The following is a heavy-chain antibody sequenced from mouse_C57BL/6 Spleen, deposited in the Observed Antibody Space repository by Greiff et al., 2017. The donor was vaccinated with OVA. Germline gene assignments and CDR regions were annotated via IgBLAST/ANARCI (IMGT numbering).Heavy chain of an antibody. D-gene: IGHD2-4*01. J-gene: IGHJ3*01. Sequence: VQLQQPGAELVKPVASVKLSCKASGYTFTSYWMHWVKQRPGRGLEWIGRIDPSSGGTKYNEKFKSKATLTVDKPSSTAYMQLSSLTSEDSAVYYCARRSYDYELAYWGQGTLVTVSA. CDR1: GYTFTSYW. CDR2: IDPSSGGT. CDR3: ARRSYDYELAY. V-gene: IGHV1-72*01.